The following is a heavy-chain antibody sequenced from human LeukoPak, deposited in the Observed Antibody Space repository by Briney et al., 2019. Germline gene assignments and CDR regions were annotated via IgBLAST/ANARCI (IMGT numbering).Heavy chain of an antibody. V-gene: IGHV1-69*05. CDR1: GGTFSSYA. CDR2: IIPIFGTA. J-gene: IGHJ4*02. Sequence: ASVKVSCKASGGTFSSYAISWVRQAPGQGLEWMGGIIPIFGTANYAQKFQGRVTITTDESTSTAYMELSSLRSEDTAVYYCSGGTVTNMIFDYWGQGTLVTVSS. CDR3: SGGTVTNMIFDY. D-gene: IGHD4-17*01.